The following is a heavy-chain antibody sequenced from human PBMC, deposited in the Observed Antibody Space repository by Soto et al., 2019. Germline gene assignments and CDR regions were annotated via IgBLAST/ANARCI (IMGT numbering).Heavy chain of an antibody. CDR1: GGSISSGDYY. J-gene: IGHJ3*02. V-gene: IGHV4-30-4*01. D-gene: IGHD5-18*01. CDR2: IYYSGST. CDR3: AHYSGGRAFDI. Sequence: SETLSLTCTVSGGSISSGDYYWSWIRQPPGKGLEWIGYIYYSGSTYYNPSLKSRVTISVDTSKNQFSLKLSSVTAADTAVYYCAHYSGGRAFDIWGKGKMVTVSS.